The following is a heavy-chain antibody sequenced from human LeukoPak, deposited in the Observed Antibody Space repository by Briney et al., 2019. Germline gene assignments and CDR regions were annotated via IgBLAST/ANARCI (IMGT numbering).Heavy chain of an antibody. CDR2: INSDGSST. J-gene: IGHJ1*01. CDR1: GFTFDDYG. CDR3: AKEIYGDSTGGRFQY. V-gene: IGHV3-23*01. Sequence: GGSLRLSCAASGFTFDDYGMSWVRQAPGKGLEWVSRINSDGSSTSYADSVTGRFTISRDNSKNTLYLQMNSLRAEDTAVYYCAKEIYGDSTGGRFQYWGQGTLVTVSS. D-gene: IGHD4-17*01.